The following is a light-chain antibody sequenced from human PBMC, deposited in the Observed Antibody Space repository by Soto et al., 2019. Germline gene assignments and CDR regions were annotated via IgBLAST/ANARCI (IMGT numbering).Light chain of an antibody. J-gene: IGKJ4*01. CDR3: QQYNTYFSLT. Sequence: DIQMTQSPSTLSGSVGDRVTITCRASQTLSSWLAWYQQKPGKAPELLIYKATSLESGVPSRFSGSGSGTEFTLTISSLLPDDFASDYCQQYNTYFSLTFGGGTKVDIK. V-gene: IGKV1-5*03. CDR1: QTLSSW. CDR2: KAT.